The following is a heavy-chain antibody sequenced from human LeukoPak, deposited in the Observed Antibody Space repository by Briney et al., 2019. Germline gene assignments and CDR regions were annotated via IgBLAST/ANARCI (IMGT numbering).Heavy chain of an antibody. CDR1: GYTLTELS. J-gene: IGHJ4*02. D-gene: IGHD3-22*01. V-gene: IGHV1-24*01. CDR2: FDPEDGET. Sequence: ASVKVSCKVSGYTLTELSMHWVRQAPGKGLEWMGGFDPEDGETIYAQKFQGRVTMTRDTSISTAYMELSRLRSDDTAVYYCARDSSVASSGCFFDWGQGTLVTVSS. CDR3: ARDSSVASSGCFFD.